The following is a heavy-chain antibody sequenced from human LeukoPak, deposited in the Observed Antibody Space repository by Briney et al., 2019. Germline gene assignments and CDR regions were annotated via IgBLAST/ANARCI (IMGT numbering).Heavy chain of an antibody. Sequence: GGSLRLSCAASGFTFNTYVMSWVRQAPGKGLEWVSTLSGTGGSTYYADSVKGRFTISRDNSKNTLYLQVSSLRAEDTAVYYCATDIVVVPAATADFDYWGQGTLVTVSS. CDR3: ATDIVVVPAATADFDY. D-gene: IGHD2-2*01. CDR1: GFTFNTYV. V-gene: IGHV3-23*01. CDR2: LSGTGGST. J-gene: IGHJ4*02.